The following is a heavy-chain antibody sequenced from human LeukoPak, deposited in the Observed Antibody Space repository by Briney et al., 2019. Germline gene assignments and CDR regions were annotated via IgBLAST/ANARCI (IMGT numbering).Heavy chain of an antibody. Sequence: PSETLSLTCTVSGGSISGYYWSWIRQPPGKGLEWIGYMYYSGTTSYNPSLKSRVTLSTDTSKNHFSLKLYSVTAADTAVYYCARHDNYPGFGRGFDPWGQGFLVTVTS. J-gene: IGHJ5*02. CDR1: GGSISGYY. CDR2: MYYSGTT. V-gene: IGHV4-59*08. D-gene: IGHD1-14*01. CDR3: ARHDNYPGFGRGFDP.